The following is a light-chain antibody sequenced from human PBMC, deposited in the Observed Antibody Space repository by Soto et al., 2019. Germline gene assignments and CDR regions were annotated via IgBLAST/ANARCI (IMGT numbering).Light chain of an antibody. V-gene: IGLV2-14*01. CDR1: NSDVGVYNY. CDR3: SSYTSSSTPLHV. J-gene: IGLJ1*01. CDR2: EVS. Sequence: QSALTQPASVSGSPGQSITISCTGTNSDVGVYNYVSWYQQHPGKARKLVIYEVSNRPSGVSNRFSGYKSGNTASLTISGLQAEDEADYYCSSYTSSSTPLHVFGTGTKVTVL.